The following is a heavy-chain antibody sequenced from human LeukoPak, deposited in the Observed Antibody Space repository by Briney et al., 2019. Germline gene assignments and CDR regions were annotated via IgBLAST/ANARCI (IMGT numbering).Heavy chain of an antibody. V-gene: IGHV3-7*01. D-gene: IGHD6-13*01. CDR2: IKTDGSLI. Sequence: GGSLRLSCVASGFTFSSYWMTWVRQAPGKGLEWVANIKTDGSLIYYVDSVKGRFTISRDNAKNSLYLQMNSLRAEDTAVYYCARVGRGSSWYMDVWGKGTTVTVSS. CDR3: ARVGRGSSWYMDV. CDR1: GFTFSSYW. J-gene: IGHJ6*03.